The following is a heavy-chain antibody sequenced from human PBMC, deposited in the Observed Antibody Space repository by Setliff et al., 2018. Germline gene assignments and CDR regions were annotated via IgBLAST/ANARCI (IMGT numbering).Heavy chain of an antibody. CDR2: IYHSGST. J-gene: IGHJ6*02. CDR3: ARGRERDYNFWSGYYTYYYYGMDV. CDR1: GGSFSGYY. Sequence: SETLSLTCAVYGGSFSGYYWSWIRQPPGKGLEWIGEIYHSGSTKYNPSLKSRVTISVDKSKNQFSLKLSSVTAADTAVYYCARGRERDYNFWSGYYTYYYYGMDVWGQGTTVTVSS. D-gene: IGHD3-3*01. V-gene: IGHV4-34*01.